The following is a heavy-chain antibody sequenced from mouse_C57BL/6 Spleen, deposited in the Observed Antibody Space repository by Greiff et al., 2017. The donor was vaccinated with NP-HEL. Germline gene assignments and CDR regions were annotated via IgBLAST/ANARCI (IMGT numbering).Heavy chain of an antibody. CDR1: GFTFSDYG. Sequence: EVKLVESGGGLVKPGGSLKLSCAASGFTFSDYGMHWVRQAPEKGLEWVAYISSGSSTIYYADTVKGRFTISRDNAKNTLFLQMTSLRSEDTAMYYCARRNIYDGYIDYWGQGTTLTVSS. CDR3: ARRNIYDGYIDY. J-gene: IGHJ2*01. CDR2: ISSGSSTI. D-gene: IGHD2-3*01. V-gene: IGHV5-17*01.